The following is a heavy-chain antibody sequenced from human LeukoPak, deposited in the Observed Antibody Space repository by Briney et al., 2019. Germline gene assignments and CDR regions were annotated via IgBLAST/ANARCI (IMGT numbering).Heavy chain of an antibody. CDR2: IYTSGST. Sequence: PSETLSLTCTVSGGSISSHHWSWIRQPPGKGLEWIGYIYTSGSTNYNPSLKSRVTISVDTSKNQFSLKLSSVTAADTAVYYCARQGVRGSSWDFDYWGQGTLVTVSS. CDR3: ARQGVRGSSWDFDY. CDR1: GGSISSHH. V-gene: IGHV4-4*09. D-gene: IGHD6-13*01. J-gene: IGHJ4*02.